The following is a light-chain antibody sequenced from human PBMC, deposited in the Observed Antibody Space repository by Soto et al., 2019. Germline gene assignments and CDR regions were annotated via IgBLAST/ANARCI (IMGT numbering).Light chain of an antibody. J-gene: IGLJ1*01. CDR3: SSHTTYSTRV. V-gene: IGLV2-14*01. Sequence: QSVLTQPASVSGSPGRSIAISCTGTSSDIGSYNYVSWYQQHPGKAPKLMIHEVSNRPSGVSDRFSGSKSGNTASLTISGLQADDEADYYCSSHTTYSTRVFGTGTKVT. CDR2: EVS. CDR1: SSDIGSYNY.